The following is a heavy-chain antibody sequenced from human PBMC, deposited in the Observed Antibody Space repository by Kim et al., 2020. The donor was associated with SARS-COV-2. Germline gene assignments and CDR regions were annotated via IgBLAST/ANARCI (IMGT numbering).Heavy chain of an antibody. D-gene: IGHD3-22*01. CDR3: ARATYYYDSSGYSVAFDI. Sequence: SETLSLTCAVYGGSFSGYYWSWIRQPPGKGLEWIGEINHSGSTNYNPSLKSRVTISVDTSKNQFSLKLSSVTAADTAVYYCARATYYYDSSGYSVAFDI. CDR2: INHSGST. CDR1: GGSFSGYY. J-gene: IGHJ3*02. V-gene: IGHV4-34*01.